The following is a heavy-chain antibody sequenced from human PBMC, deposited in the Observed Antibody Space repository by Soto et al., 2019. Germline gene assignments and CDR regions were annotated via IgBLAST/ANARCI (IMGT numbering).Heavy chain of an antibody. CDR2: ISGSGGST. J-gene: IGHJ4*02. Sequence: EVQLLESGGGLVQPGGSLRLSCAASGFTFSSYAMSWVRQAPGKGLEWVSAISGSGGSTYYADSVKGRFTISRDNSKNTLYLQMNSLRAEDTAVYYCAKSPSPYCSGWYGGFDSWGQGTLVTVSS. CDR3: AKSPSPYCSGWYGGFDS. CDR1: GFTFSSYA. V-gene: IGHV3-23*01. D-gene: IGHD6-19*01.